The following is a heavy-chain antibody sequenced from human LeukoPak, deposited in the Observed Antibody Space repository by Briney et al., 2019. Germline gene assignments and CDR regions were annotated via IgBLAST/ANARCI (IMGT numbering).Heavy chain of an antibody. CDR3: AKDEGLSYYDSSGSGAFDI. CDR2: ISGSGGST. J-gene: IGHJ3*02. V-gene: IGHV3-23*01. D-gene: IGHD3-22*01. CDR1: GFTFSSYA. Sequence: GPLRLSCAASGFTFSSYAMSWVRQAPGKGLEWVSAISGSGGSTYYADSVKGRFTISRDNSKNTLYLQMNSLRAEDTAVYYCAKDEGLSYYDSSGSGAFDIWGQGTMVTVSS.